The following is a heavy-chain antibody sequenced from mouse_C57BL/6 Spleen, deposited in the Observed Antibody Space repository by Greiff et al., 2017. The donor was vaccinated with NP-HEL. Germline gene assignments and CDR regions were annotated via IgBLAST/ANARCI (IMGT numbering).Heavy chain of an antibody. D-gene: IGHD4-1*02. CDR3: AREDHQLGPYYFDY. Sequence: EVKLMESGPELVKPGASVKISCKASGYSFTDYNMNWVKQSNGKSLEWIGVINPNYGTTSYNQKFKGKATLTVDQSSSTAYMQLNSLTSEDSAVYYCAREDHQLGPYYFDYWGQGTTLTVSS. V-gene: IGHV1-39*01. CDR2: INPNYGTT. J-gene: IGHJ2*01. CDR1: GYSFTDYN.